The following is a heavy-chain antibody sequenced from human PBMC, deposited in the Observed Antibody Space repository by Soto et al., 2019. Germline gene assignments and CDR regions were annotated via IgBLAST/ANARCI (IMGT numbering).Heavy chain of an antibody. Sequence: QVQLVQSGAEVKKPGASVKVSCKASGYTFTGYYMHWVRHAPGQGPEWMGLINPNSGGTTYAQKFQGRVTVTRDTSISTAYMELSSLRSEDTAVYYCARGGSSSLDYWGQGTLVTVSS. CDR2: INPNSGGT. CDR3: ARGGSSSLDY. D-gene: IGHD6-6*01. CDR1: GYTFTGYY. J-gene: IGHJ4*02. V-gene: IGHV1-2*02.